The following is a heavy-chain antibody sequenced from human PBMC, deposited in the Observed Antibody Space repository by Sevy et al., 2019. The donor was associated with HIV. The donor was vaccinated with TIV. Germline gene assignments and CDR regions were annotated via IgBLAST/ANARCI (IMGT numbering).Heavy chain of an antibody. Sequence: GGSLRLSCAASGFTFSDYYMSWIRQAPGKGLEWVSYISSSGSTIYYADSVKGRFTISRDNAKNPLYLQMNSLRAEDTAVYYCARARSCIAADPDAFDIWGQGTMVTVSS. V-gene: IGHV3-11*04. CDR3: ARARSCIAADPDAFDI. CDR1: GFTFSDYY. J-gene: IGHJ3*02. D-gene: IGHD6-13*01. CDR2: ISSSGSTI.